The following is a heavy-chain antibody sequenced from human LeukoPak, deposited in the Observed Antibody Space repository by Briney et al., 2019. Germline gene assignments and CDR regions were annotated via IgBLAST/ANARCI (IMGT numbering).Heavy chain of an antibody. CDR1: GFTFSSYA. J-gene: IGHJ4*02. CDR3: AKAGTITMVRGVIADY. V-gene: IGHV3-23*01. Sequence: PGGSLRLSCAASGFTFSSYAMSWVRQAPGKGLEWVSAISGSGGSTYYADSVKGRFTISRDNSKNTLYLQMNSLRAEDTAVYYCAKAGTITMVRGVIADYWGQGTLVTVSS. CDR2: ISGSGGST. D-gene: IGHD3-10*01.